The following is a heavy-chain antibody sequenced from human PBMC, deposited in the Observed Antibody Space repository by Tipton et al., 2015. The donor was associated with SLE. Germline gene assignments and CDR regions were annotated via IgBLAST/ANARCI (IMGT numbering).Heavy chain of an antibody. Sequence: SLRLSCAASGFTFDDYAMHWVRQVPGKGLEWVSGINWNSENIGYADSVKGRFIISRDNAKNSLYLQMNSLRAEDTALYYCARGFYSSGWFGLFDYWGQGTLVTVSS. D-gene: IGHD6-19*01. CDR2: INWNSENI. V-gene: IGHV3-9*01. CDR1: GFTFDDYA. J-gene: IGHJ4*02. CDR3: ARGFYSSGWFGLFDY.